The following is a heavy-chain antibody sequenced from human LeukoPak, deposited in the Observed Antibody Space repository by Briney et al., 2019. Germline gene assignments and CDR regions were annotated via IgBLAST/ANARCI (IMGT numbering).Heavy chain of an antibody. CDR1: GFTFSSYS. V-gene: IGHV3-21*01. D-gene: IGHD3-10*01. J-gene: IGHJ4*02. CDR3: VRDGPQTVLLWFGELLYFDY. Sequence: GGSLRLSCAASGFTFSSYSMNWVRQAPGKGLEWVSSISSSSSYIYYADSVKGRFTISRDNAKNSLYLQMNSLRAEDTAVYYCVRDGPQTVLLWFGELLYFDYWGQGTLVTVSS. CDR2: ISSSSSYI.